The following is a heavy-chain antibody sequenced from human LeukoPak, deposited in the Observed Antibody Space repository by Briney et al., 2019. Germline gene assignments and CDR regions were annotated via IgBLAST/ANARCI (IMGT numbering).Heavy chain of an antibody. CDR2: IYHSGST. CDR3: ARDVRVRGVINY. Sequence: SETLSLTCAVSGYSISSGYYWGWIRQPPGKGLEWIGSIYHSGSTYYNPSLKSRVTISVDTSKNQFSLKLSSVTAADTAVYYCARDVRVRGVINYWGQGTLVTVSS. CDR1: GYSISSGYY. D-gene: IGHD3-10*01. V-gene: IGHV4-38-2*02. J-gene: IGHJ4*02.